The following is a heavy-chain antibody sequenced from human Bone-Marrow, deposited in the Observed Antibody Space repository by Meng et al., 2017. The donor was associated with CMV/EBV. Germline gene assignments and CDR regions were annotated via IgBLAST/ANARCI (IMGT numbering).Heavy chain of an antibody. D-gene: IGHD3-3*01. CDR1: GFTFSSYE. Sequence: GESLKISCAASGFTFSSYEMNWVRQAPGKGLEWVSYISSSGSTIYYADSAKGRFTISRDNAKNSLYLQMNSLRAEDTAVYYCARDQVLTGYYDFWSGYYSAQYGMDVWGQGTTVTVSS. CDR3: ARDQVLTGYYDFWSGYYSAQYGMDV. J-gene: IGHJ6*02. CDR2: ISSSGSTI. V-gene: IGHV3-48*03.